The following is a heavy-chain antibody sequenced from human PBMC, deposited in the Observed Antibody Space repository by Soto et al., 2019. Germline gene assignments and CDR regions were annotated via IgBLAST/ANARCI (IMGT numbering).Heavy chain of an antibody. D-gene: IGHD5-12*01. CDR3: ARVPNPFRLKIGYEDAYDF. CDR2: INYSGRT. Sequence: SETLSLTCAVSGGSISSSDYYWSWIRQPPGKGLEWIGYINYSGRTYYNPSLKSRITINPDTSKNQFSLQLNSVTPEDTAVYYCARVPNPFRLKIGYEDAYDFWGQGTMVTVSS. CDR1: GGSISSSDYY. J-gene: IGHJ3*01. V-gene: IGHV4-30-4*01.